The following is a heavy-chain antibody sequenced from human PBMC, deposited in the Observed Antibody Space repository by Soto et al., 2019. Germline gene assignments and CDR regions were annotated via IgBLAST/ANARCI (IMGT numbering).Heavy chain of an antibody. J-gene: IGHJ4*02. V-gene: IGHV3-30*18. D-gene: IGHD4-17*01. Sequence: QVQLVESGGGVVQPGRSLRLSCAASGFTFSSCGMHWVRQAPGKGLEWVAVISYDGSNKYYADAVKGRFTISRDNSKHTLYLQLNSLRADGTAVYYCANGMEDYGPFDYWGQGTLVTVSS. CDR3: ANGMEDYGPFDY. CDR1: GFTFSSCG. CDR2: ISYDGSNK.